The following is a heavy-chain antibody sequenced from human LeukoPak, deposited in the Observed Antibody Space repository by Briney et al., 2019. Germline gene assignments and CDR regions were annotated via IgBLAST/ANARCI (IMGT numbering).Heavy chain of an antibody. Sequence: ASVKVSCKASGYTFTSYVINWVRQAPGQGLEWMGWINANTGNPTYAQGFTGRVVLSLETSVSTAYLQINSLKAEDTAVYYCARDIGALTTQVPPDAFDIWGQGTMVTVSS. V-gene: IGHV7-4-1*02. CDR3: ARDIGALTTQVPPDAFDI. D-gene: IGHD6-6*01. CDR1: GYTFTSYV. J-gene: IGHJ3*02. CDR2: INANTGNP.